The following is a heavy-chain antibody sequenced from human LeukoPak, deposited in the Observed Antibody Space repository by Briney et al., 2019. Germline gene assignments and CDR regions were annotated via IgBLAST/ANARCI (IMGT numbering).Heavy chain of an antibody. Sequence: SETLSLTCTVSGGSISSSSYYWGWIRQPPGKGLEWIGSIYYSGSTYYNPSLKSRVTISVDTSKNQFSLKLSSVTAADTAVYYCARHTGLSYSSGWQSTFDYWGQGTLVTVSS. CDR3: ARHTGLSYSSGWQSTFDY. J-gene: IGHJ4*02. V-gene: IGHV4-39*01. CDR2: IYYSGST. CDR1: GGSISSSSYY. D-gene: IGHD6-19*01.